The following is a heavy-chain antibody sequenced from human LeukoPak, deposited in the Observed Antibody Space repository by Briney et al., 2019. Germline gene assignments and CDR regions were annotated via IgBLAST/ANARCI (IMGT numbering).Heavy chain of an antibody. CDR3: ARDLFLSGEGGFDP. Sequence: PSETLSLTCTVSGGYISSYYWSWIRQPAGKGLEWIGRIYTSGSTNYNPSLKSRVTMSVDTSKNQFSLKLSSVTAADTAVYYCARDLFLSGEGGFDPWGQGTLVTVSS. CDR1: GGYISSYY. J-gene: IGHJ5*02. V-gene: IGHV4-4*07. D-gene: IGHD2-21*01. CDR2: IYTSGST.